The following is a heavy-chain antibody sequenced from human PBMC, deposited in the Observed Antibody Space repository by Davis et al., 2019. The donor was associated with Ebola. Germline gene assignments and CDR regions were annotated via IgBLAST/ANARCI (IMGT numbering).Heavy chain of an antibody. J-gene: IGHJ4*02. Sequence: PSETLSLTCTVSGGSISSGGYYWSWVRQAPGKGLEWVSVISGSGGSPYYADSVKGRFTISRHNSKNTLNLQMNSPRAEDTAVSYCARARRGTYYFDFWGQGSLVIVSS. V-gene: IGHV3-23*01. CDR1: GGSISSGGYY. CDR3: ARARRGTYYFDF. CDR2: ISGSGGSP. D-gene: IGHD6-6*01.